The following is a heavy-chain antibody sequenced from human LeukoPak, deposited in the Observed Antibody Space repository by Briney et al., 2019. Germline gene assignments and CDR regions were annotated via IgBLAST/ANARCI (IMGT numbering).Heavy chain of an antibody. Sequence: PVKVSCKASGGTFSSYAISWVRQAPGQGLEWMGGIIPIFGTANYAQKFQGRVTITTDESTSTAYMELSSLRSEDTAVYYCARGGGGSSWFVNWFDPWGQGTLVTVSS. CDR3: ARGGGGSSWFVNWFDP. D-gene: IGHD6-13*01. CDR2: IIPIFGTA. CDR1: GGTFSSYA. V-gene: IGHV1-69*05. J-gene: IGHJ5*02.